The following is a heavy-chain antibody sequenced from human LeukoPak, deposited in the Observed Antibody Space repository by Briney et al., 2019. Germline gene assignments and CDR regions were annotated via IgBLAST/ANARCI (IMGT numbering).Heavy chain of an antibody. CDR2: ISWNSGSI. Sequence: GGSLRLSCAASGFTFDDYAMHWVRQAPGKGLEWVSGISWNSGSIGYADSVKGRFTISRDNAKSSLYLQMNSLRAEDTALYYCAKAMTTVTTLPYYGMDVWGQGTTVTVSS. V-gene: IGHV3-9*01. D-gene: IGHD4-17*01. CDR1: GFTFDDYA. CDR3: AKAMTTVTTLPYYGMDV. J-gene: IGHJ6*02.